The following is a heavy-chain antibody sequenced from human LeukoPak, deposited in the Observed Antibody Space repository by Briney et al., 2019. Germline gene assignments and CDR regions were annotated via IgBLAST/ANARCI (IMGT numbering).Heavy chain of an antibody. D-gene: IGHD1-26*01. J-gene: IGHJ4*01. CDR1: GFTFSSYD. CDR2: IGTAGDT. CDR3: ARVAVGRYDFDY. Sequence: GGSLRLSCAACGFTFSSYDMHWVRQATGKGLEWVSAIGTAGDTYYPGSVKGQFTISRDNAKNTLYLQMNSLRDEDTAVYYCARVAVGRYDFDYWGRGTLVTVSS. V-gene: IGHV3-13*03.